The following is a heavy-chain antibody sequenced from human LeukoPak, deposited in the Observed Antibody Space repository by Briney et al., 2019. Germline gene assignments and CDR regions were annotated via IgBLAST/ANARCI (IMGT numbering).Heavy chain of an antibody. V-gene: IGHV1-18*01. D-gene: IGHD2-2*01. CDR3: ARDLDIVVALAAPRHYGMDV. CDR1: GYTFTNYG. CDR2: ISAYNGNT. Sequence: ASVKVSCKASGYTFTNYGISWVRQAPGQGLEWMGWISAYNGNTNYVQKLQGRVTMTTDTSASTAYMVLRSLRSDDTAVYYCARDLDIVVALAAPRHYGMDVWGQGTTVTVSS. J-gene: IGHJ6*02.